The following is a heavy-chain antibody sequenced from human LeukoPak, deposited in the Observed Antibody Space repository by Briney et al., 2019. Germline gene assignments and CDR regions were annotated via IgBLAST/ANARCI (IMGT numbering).Heavy chain of an antibody. CDR3: ARAKDYYYYYMDV. CDR1: NGSISSSRQY. Sequence: PSETLSLTCSVSNGSISSSRQYWGRIRQPPGRGLEWIGSMYYSGSTYYNPYLKSRVTISVDTSKNQFSLKLSSVTAADTGVYYCARAKDYYYYYMDVWGKGTTVTVSS. V-gene: IGHV4-39*01. J-gene: IGHJ6*03. CDR2: MYYSGST.